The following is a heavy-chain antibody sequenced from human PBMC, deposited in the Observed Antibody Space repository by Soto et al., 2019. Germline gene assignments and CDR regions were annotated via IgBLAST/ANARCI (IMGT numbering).Heavy chain of an antibody. CDR2: IYHTGKT. CDR3: ARDGSSTANWIDP. CDR1: GDPLSLGGYY. Sequence: SETLSLTCSVSGDPLSLGGYYWTWIRQLPGKGLEWMGYIYHTGKTYYNPSLESRLTMSVDMIKNQFSVQLRSVTAADTAVYFCARDGSSTANWIDPWGQGALVTV. V-gene: IGHV4-31*03. J-gene: IGHJ5*02. D-gene: IGHD6-13*01.